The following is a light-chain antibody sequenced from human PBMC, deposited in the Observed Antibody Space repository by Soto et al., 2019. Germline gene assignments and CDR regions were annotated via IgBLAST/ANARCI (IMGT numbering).Light chain of an antibody. CDR1: SSDVGGYDY. CDR3: CSYAGYTNFV. Sequence: QSALTQPRSVSGSPGQSVTISCTGTSSDVGGYDYVSWYRQHPGEAPRLMIYRVSKRPSGVPDRFSGSKSGNTASLTISVLQAEYGADYYCCSYAGYTNFVFGSGTKLTVL. V-gene: IGLV2-11*01. J-gene: IGLJ1*01. CDR2: RVS.